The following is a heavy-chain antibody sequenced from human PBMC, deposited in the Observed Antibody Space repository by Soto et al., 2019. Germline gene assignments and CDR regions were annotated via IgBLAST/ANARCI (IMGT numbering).Heavy chain of an antibody. J-gene: IGHJ4*02. CDR3: ARQGKTSSWHVH. D-gene: IGHD6-13*01. Sequence: QLQLQESGPGLMKPSETLSLTCTVSSGSISSNSFYWGWIRQPPGKGLEWIGSIYYTGTTYYNPSLMSRVTISIDTSKNQFSLKRNSVTAADTAVYYCARQGKTSSWHVHWGQGTLITVSS. CDR2: IYYTGTT. CDR1: SGSISSNSFY. V-gene: IGHV4-39*01.